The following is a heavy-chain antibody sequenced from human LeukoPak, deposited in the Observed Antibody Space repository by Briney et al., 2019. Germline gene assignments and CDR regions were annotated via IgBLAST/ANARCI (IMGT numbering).Heavy chain of an antibody. V-gene: IGHV1-46*01. CDR3: ARSRPRGFTIIVVVNPDFDY. D-gene: IGHD3-22*01. CDR1: GYTFTSYY. CDR2: INPSGGST. Sequence: ASVKVSCKASGYTFTSYYMHWVRQAPGQGLEWMGIINPSGGSTSYAQKFQGRVTMTRDTSTSTVYMELSGLRSEDTAVYYCARSRPRGFTIIVVVNPDFDYWGQGTLVTVSS. J-gene: IGHJ4*02.